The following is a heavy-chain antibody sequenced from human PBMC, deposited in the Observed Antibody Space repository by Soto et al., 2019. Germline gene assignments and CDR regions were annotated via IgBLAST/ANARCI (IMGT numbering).Heavy chain of an antibody. D-gene: IGHD6-19*01. J-gene: IGHJ5*02. CDR1: GGYISSYY. CDR3: ARRIIRSGWYRWFDP. Sequence: QVQLQESGPGLVKPSETLSLTCTVSGGYISSYYWSWIRQPPGKGLEWIGSIYYSGSTNYNPSLRSRVTISVDTSKNQFSQKLSSVTAADTAVYYCARRIIRSGWYRWFDPWGQGTLGTGSS. CDR2: IYYSGST. V-gene: IGHV4-59*08.